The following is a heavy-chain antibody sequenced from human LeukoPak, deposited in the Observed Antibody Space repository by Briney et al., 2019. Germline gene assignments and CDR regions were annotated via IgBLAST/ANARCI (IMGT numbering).Heavy chain of an antibody. CDR2: INPNGGGT. D-gene: IGHD3-3*01. CDR3: ARGGRTGTIFGVVTFDY. Sequence: ASVKVSCKASGYTFTGYYMHWVRQAPGQGLEWMGWINPNGGGTNYAQKFQGRVTMTRDTSISTAYMELSRLRSDDTAVYYCARGGRTGTIFGVVTFDYWGQGTLVTVSS. J-gene: IGHJ4*02. V-gene: IGHV1-2*02. CDR1: GYTFTGYY.